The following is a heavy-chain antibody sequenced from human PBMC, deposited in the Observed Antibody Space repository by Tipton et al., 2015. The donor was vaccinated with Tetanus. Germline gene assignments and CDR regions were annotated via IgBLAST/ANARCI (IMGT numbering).Heavy chain of an antibody. CDR1: GFTFSSYA. CDR3: AKDYYDSSGYLFGWFDP. Sequence: SLRLSCAASGFTFSSYAMSWVRQAPGKGLEWVSAISGSGGSTYYADSVKDRFTISRDNSKNTLYLQMNSLRAEDTAVYYCAKDYYDSSGYLFGWFDPWGQGTLVTVSS. J-gene: IGHJ5*02. D-gene: IGHD3-22*01. V-gene: IGHV3-23*01. CDR2: ISGSGGST.